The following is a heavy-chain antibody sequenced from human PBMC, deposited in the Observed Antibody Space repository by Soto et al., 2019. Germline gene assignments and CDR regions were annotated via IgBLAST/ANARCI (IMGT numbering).Heavy chain of an antibody. CDR3: AIFPYYYGMDV. V-gene: IGHV4-34*01. J-gene: IGHJ6*02. D-gene: IGHD2-21*01. CDR2: INHSGST. CDR1: GGSFSGYY. Sequence: QVQLQQWGAGLLKPSETLSLTCAVYGGSFSGYYWSWIRQPPGKGLEWIGEINHSGSTNYNPSLKSRVTISVDTSKNQFSLKLSSVTAADTAVYYCAIFPYYYGMDVWGQGTTVTVSS.